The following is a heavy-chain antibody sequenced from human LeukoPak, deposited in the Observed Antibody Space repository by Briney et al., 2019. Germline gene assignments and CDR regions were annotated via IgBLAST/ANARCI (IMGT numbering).Heavy chain of an antibody. J-gene: IGHJ4*02. CDR2: IYYSGST. D-gene: IGHD3-16*02. Sequence: SQTLSLTCTVSGGSISSGGYYWSWIRQHPGKGLGWIGYIYYSGSTYYNPSLKSRVTISVDTSKNQFSLKLSSVTAADTAVYYCARAGTPKRDYVWGSYRYRPFDYWGQGTLVTVSS. CDR1: GGSISSGGYY. CDR3: ARAGTPKRDYVWGSYRYRPFDY. V-gene: IGHV4-31*03.